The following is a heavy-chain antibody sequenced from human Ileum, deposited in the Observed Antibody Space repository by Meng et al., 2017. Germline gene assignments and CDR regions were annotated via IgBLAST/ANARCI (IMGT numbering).Heavy chain of an antibody. CDR3: AREVGSADY. CDR2: ISGSGRTT. Sequence: QGQVVGSGGGLVKPGGSLRLSCAASGFTFSDYYMSWIRQAPGKGLEWISYISGSGRTTYYADSVKGRFTMSRDNGKNSLYLQMNSLRSEDTAVYYCAREVGSADYWGQGTLVTVSS. CDR1: GFTFSDYY. V-gene: IGHV3-11*01. D-gene: IGHD2-2*01. J-gene: IGHJ4*02.